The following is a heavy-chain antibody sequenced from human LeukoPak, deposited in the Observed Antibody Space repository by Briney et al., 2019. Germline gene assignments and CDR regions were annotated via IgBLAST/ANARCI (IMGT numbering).Heavy chain of an antibody. V-gene: IGHV3-48*04. D-gene: IGHD5-24*01. CDR3: ARGRGWIDP. Sequence: GGSLRLSCAASGFTFSSYSMNWVRQAPGKGLEWVSYISSSSSTIYYADSVKGRFTISRDNAKNSLYLQMNNLRVEETAVYYCARGRGWIDPWGQGTLVTVSS. CDR1: GFTFSSYS. CDR2: ISSSSSTI. J-gene: IGHJ5*02.